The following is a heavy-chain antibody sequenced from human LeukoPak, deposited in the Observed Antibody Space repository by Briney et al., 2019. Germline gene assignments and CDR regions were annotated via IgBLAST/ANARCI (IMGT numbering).Heavy chain of an antibody. J-gene: IGHJ6*02. CDR3: ARDDFWSGGHYYYYGMDV. D-gene: IGHD3-3*01. CDR2: ISSSSSYI. Sequence: PGRSLRLSCAASGFTFSSYSMNWVRQAPGKGLEWVSSISSSSSYIYYADSVKGRFTISRDNAKNSLYLQMNSLRAEDTAVYYCARDDFWSGGHYYYYGMDVWGQGTTVTVSS. V-gene: IGHV3-21*01. CDR1: GFTFSSYS.